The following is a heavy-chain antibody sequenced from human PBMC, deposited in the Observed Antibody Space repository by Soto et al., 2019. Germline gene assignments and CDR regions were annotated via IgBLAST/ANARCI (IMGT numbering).Heavy chain of an antibody. CDR3: ASKRILALNSHWYFDL. Sequence: QVQLVQSGAEVKKPGSSVKVSCKASGGTFSSYAISWVRQAPGQGLEWMGGIIPIFGTANSAQKFQGRVTITADESTSTAYKELSSLRSEDTAVYYCASKRILALNSHWYFDLWGRGTLVTVSS. J-gene: IGHJ2*01. D-gene: IGHD1-20*01. V-gene: IGHV1-69*12. CDR2: IIPIFGTA. CDR1: GGTFSSYA.